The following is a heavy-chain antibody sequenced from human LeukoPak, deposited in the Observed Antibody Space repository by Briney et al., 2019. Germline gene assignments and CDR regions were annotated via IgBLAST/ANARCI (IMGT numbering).Heavy chain of an antibody. CDR2: ISGSGGST. D-gene: IGHD3-9*01. CDR1: GFTFSSYA. J-gene: IGHJ4*02. V-gene: IGHV3-23*01. Sequence: GGSLRLSCAASGFTFSSYAMSSVRQAPGKGLEWVSAISGSGGSTYYADSVKGRFTISRDNSKNTLYLQMNSLRAEDTAVYYCAKDAPLYYDILTGLDYWGQGTLVTVSS. CDR3: AKDAPLYYDILTGLDY.